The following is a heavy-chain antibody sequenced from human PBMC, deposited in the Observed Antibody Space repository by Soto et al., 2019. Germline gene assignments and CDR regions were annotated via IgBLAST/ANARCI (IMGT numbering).Heavy chain of an antibody. Sequence: GGSLRLSCAASGFTFSSYSMNWVRQAPGKGLEWVSSISSSSSYIYYADSVKGRFTISRDNAKNSLYLQMNSLRAEDTAVYYCARDLSVDVVVPAAIRYWGQGTLVTVSS. D-gene: IGHD2-2*01. CDR2: ISSSSSYI. J-gene: IGHJ4*02. CDR3: ARDLSVDVVVPAAIRY. V-gene: IGHV3-21*01. CDR1: GFTFSSYS.